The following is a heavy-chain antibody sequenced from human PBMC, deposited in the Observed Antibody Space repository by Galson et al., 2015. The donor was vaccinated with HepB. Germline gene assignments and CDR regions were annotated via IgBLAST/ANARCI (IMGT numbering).Heavy chain of an antibody. CDR1: GFSFSDYY. D-gene: IGHD4-17*01. J-gene: IGHJ4*02. Sequence: SLRLSCAASGFSFSDYYMSWIRQAPGKGLEWLSYISSNTIYTNYADSVKGRFTVSRDNVKNSISLQMNRPSVEDTAIYYCARVADSDYGDHSHFDSWGQGTLVTVSS. CDR2: ISSNTIYT. CDR3: ARVADSDYGDHSHFDS. V-gene: IGHV3-11*06.